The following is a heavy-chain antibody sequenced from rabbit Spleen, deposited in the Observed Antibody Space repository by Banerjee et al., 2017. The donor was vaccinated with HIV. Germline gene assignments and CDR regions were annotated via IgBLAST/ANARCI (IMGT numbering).Heavy chain of an antibody. V-gene: IGHV1S43*01. J-gene: IGHJ4*01. Sequence: QSLEESGGGLVKPGGTLTLTCTVSGVDFSSYYYMCWVRQAPGKGLELIACIYTSSGNTWYASWVHGRFTISRSTSLNTVDLKMTSLTAADTATYFCARDDADGAGDHYTLWGPGTLVTVS. CDR1: GVDFSSYYY. D-gene: IGHD2-1*01. CDR2: IYTSSGNT. CDR3: ARDDADGAGDHYTL.